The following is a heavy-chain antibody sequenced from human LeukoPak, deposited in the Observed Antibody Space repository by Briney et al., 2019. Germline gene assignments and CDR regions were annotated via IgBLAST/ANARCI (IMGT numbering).Heavy chain of an antibody. J-gene: IGHJ3*02. CDR3: AREEDAFDI. Sequence: PGGSLRLSCTASGFTFSRYWMHWVRQPPGKGLVWVSRINSDESSTTYADSVKGRFTISRDNSKNTLYLQMNSLRAEDTAVYYCAREEDAFDIWGQGTMVTVSS. CDR2: INSDESST. CDR1: GFTFSRYW. V-gene: IGHV3-74*01.